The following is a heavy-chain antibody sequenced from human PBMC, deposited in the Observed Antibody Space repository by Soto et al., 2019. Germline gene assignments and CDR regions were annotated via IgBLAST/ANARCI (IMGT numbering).Heavy chain of an antibody. J-gene: IGHJ5*02. D-gene: IGHD3-10*01. CDR2: ISYDGSNK. CDR1: GFTFSSYG. CDR3: AKDRELWFGESVGWFDP. V-gene: IGHV3-30*18. Sequence: QVQLVESRGGVVQPGRSLRLSCAASGFTFSSYGMHWVRQAPGKGLEWVAVISYDGSNKYYADSVKGRFTISRDNSKNTLYLQMNSLRAEDTAVYYCAKDRELWFGESVGWFDPWGQGTLVTVSS.